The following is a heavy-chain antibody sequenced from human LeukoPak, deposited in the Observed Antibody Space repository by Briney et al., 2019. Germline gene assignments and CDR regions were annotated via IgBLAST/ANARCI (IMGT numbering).Heavy chain of an antibody. D-gene: IGHD2/OR15-2a*01. Sequence: GGSLRLSCAASGFTFSSYSMNWVRQAPGKGLEWVSSISSSSSYIYYADSVKGRFTISRDNAKSSLYLQMNSLRAEDTAVYYCARDLSGYMDVWGKGTTVTVSS. V-gene: IGHV3-21*01. CDR3: ARDLSGYMDV. J-gene: IGHJ6*03. CDR1: GFTFSSYS. CDR2: ISSSSSYI.